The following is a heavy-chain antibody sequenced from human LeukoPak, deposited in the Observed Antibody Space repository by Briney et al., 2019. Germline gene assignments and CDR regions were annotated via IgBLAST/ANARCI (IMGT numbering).Heavy chain of an antibody. V-gene: IGHV3-74*01. Sequence: QSGRSLRLSWVASGFTFGTYCMHWVRQAPGKWLVWVSRINSDGRSTSYAGSVKGRFTISRDTAKNTLYLQMNSLKAEDTAVYYCVRAPFAYWGQGTLVTVSS. CDR3: VRAPFAY. CDR1: GFTFGTYC. J-gene: IGHJ4*02. CDR2: INSDGRST.